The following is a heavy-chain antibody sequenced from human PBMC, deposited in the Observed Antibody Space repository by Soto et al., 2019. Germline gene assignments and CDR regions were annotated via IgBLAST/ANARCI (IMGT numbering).Heavy chain of an antibody. D-gene: IGHD1-7*01. CDR1: GFTFSSYG. CDR2: ISYDGSNQ. CDR3: AKGITGTTYYYYYGMDV. Sequence: AGGSLRLSCAASGFTFSSYGMHWVRKAPGKGLEWVAVISYDGSNQYYADSVKGRFTISRDNSKNTLYLQMNSLRAEDTAVYYCAKGITGTTYYYYYGMDVWGQGTTVTVSS. V-gene: IGHV3-30*18. J-gene: IGHJ6*02.